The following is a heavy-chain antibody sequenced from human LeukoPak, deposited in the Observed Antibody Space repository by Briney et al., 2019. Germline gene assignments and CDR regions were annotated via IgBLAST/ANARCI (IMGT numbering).Heavy chain of an antibody. Sequence: PGGSLRLSCAASGFTFSSYWMSWVRQAPGKGLEWVANINQDGSEKYYVDSVKGRFTISRDNAKNSLYLQMNSLRAEDTVVYYCAKSVEHSNYRKFHDWGQGTLVTVSS. D-gene: IGHD4-11*01. CDR1: GFTFSSYW. V-gene: IGHV3-7*01. CDR3: AKSVEHSNYRKFHD. CDR2: INQDGSEK. J-gene: IGHJ4*02.